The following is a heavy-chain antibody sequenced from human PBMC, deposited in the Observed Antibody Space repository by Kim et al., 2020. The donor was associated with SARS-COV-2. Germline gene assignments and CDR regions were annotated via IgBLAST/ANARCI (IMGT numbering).Heavy chain of an antibody. Sequence: GESLKISCKGSGYSFTSYWIGWVRQMPGKGLEWMGIIYPGDSDTRYSPSFQGQVTISADKSISTAYLQWSSLKASDTAMYYCARRGGSGWMLSNWFDPWGQGTLVTVSS. CDR3: ARRGGSGWMLSNWFDP. D-gene: IGHD6-19*01. CDR1: GYSFTSYW. CDR2: IYPGDSDT. V-gene: IGHV5-51*01. J-gene: IGHJ5*02.